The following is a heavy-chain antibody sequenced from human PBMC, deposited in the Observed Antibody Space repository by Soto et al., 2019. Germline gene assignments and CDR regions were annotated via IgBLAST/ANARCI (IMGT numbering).Heavy chain of an antibody. J-gene: IGHJ4*01. D-gene: IGHD3-16*01. CDR3: ARWGLILDY. CDR1: GDTLVSYG. CDR2: LNLRDGTA. Sequence: SMQVSCKAAGDTLVSYGMYWVRQTPGESLEWMGILNLRDGTAMYAQTFQGRVTLSRDTSRSTVYMELSSLTSEDTAVYYCARWGLILDYWGHG. V-gene: IGHV1-46*01.